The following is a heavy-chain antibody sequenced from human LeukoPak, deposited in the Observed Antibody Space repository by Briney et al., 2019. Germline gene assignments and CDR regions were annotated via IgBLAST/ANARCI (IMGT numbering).Heavy chain of an antibody. D-gene: IGHD1-26*01. J-gene: IGHJ4*02. V-gene: IGHV3-48*04. CDR3: ASLIVGANFDY. CDR2: ISSSSSTI. Sequence: GGSLRLSCAASGFAFSSYSMNWVRQAPGKGLEWVSYISSSSSTIYYADSVKGRFTISRDNAKKSLYLQMNSLRAEDTAVYYCASLIVGANFDYWGQGTLVTVSS. CDR1: GFAFSSYS.